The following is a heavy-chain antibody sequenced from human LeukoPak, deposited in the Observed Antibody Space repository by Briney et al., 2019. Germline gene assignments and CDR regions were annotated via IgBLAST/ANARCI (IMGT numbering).Heavy chain of an antibody. CDR3: ARYYYDSRGYYYYYFDY. CDR1: GDSVSSNSAA. Sequence: SQTLSLTCAISGDSVSSNSAAWNWIRQSPSRGLEWLGRTYYRSKWSNDYAVSAKSRITINPDTSRNQFSLQLNSVTPEDTAVYYRARYYYDSRGYYYYYFDYWGQGTLVTVSS. V-gene: IGHV6-1*01. J-gene: IGHJ4*02. D-gene: IGHD3-22*01. CDR2: TYYRSKWSN.